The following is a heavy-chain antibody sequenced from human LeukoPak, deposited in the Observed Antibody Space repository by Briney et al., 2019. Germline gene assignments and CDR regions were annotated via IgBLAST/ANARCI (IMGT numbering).Heavy chain of an antibody. CDR2: IYYSGNT. Sequence: SETLSLTCTVSGGSINSSSHYWGWIRQPPGKGLEWIGNIYYSGNTYYNPSLNSRVTISVDTSKKQFSLKLSSVTAADTAVYYCARHSSSWDFYYYYMDVWGKGTTVIVSS. CDR3: ARHSSSWDFYYYYMDV. D-gene: IGHD6-13*01. J-gene: IGHJ6*03. V-gene: IGHV4-39*01. CDR1: GGSINSSSHY.